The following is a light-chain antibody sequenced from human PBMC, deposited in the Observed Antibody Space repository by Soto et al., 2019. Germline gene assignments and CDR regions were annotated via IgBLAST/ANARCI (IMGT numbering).Light chain of an antibody. CDR2: GAS. CDR3: QQYNTYPWT. CDR1: QSVSNY. J-gene: IGKJ1*01. V-gene: IGKV1-39*01. Sequence: DIQMTQSPSSLSASVGDRVTITCRASQSVSNYLNWYQQKPGKAPKLLIYGASSLQSGVPSRFSGSGSETDFTLTISSLQPEDFATYCCQQYNTYPWTFGQGTKV.